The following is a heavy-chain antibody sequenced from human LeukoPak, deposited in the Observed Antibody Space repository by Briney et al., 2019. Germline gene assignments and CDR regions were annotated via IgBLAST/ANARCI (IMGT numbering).Heavy chain of an antibody. CDR2: IYYSGST. CDR3: AREMIVTRLFDY. J-gene: IGHJ4*02. V-gene: IGHV4-30-4*01. CDR1: GGSISSGDYY. D-gene: IGHD3-22*01. Sequence: EPSETLSLTCTVSGGSISSGDYYWSWIRQPPGKGLEWIGYIYYSGSTYYNPSLKSRVTTSVDTSKNQFSLKLSSVTAADTAVYYCAREMIVTRLFDYWGQGTLVTVSS.